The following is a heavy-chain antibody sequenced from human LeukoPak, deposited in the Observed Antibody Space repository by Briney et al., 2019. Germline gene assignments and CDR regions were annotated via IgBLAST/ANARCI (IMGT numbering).Heavy chain of an antibody. J-gene: IGHJ4*02. D-gene: IGHD1-7*01. Sequence: SETLSLTCAVSGYSISSGYYWGWIRQPPGTGLEWSGSIYHSGSTYYNPSLKSLLTISVDTSKNQFSLKLSSVTAADTAVYYCARHRSLDRGTTVLDYWGQGTLVTVSS. CDR3: ARHRSLDRGTTVLDY. CDR2: IYHSGST. V-gene: IGHV4-38-2*01. CDR1: GYSISSGYY.